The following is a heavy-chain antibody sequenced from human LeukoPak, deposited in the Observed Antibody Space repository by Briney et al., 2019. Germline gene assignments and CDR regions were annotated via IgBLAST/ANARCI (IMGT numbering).Heavy chain of an antibody. Sequence: SEALSLTCAVYGGSFSGYYWSWIRQPPGKGLEWIGEINHSGSTNYNPSLKSRVTISVDTSKNQFSLKLSSVTAADTAVYYCASFSYGSGSHNDYWGQGTLVTVSS. CDR1: GGSFSGYY. V-gene: IGHV4-34*01. CDR2: INHSGST. D-gene: IGHD3-10*01. J-gene: IGHJ4*02. CDR3: ASFSYGSGSHNDY.